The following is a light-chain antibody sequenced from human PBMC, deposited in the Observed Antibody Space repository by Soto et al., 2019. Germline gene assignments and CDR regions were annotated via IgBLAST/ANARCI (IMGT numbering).Light chain of an antibody. CDR1: SSDVGGYNY. CDR2: EVS. V-gene: IGLV2-14*01. CDR3: SSYTSSNTPVV. Sequence: QSALTQPASVSGSPGQSITISCTGTSSDVGGYNYVSWYQQHPGKAPKLMIYEVSNRPSGVSNRFSGSKSGNTASLTIPGLQAEDEADYYCSSYTSSNTPVVFGGGTKLTVL. J-gene: IGLJ2*01.